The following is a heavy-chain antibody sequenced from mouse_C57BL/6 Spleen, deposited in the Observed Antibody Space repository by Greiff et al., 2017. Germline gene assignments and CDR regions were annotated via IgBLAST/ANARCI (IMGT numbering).Heavy chain of an antibody. J-gene: IGHJ4*01. CDR2: IRSKSNNYAT. D-gene: IGHD1-1*01. CDR3: VREDGKLRYYYAMDY. V-gene: IGHV10-1*01. Sequence: DVQLVESGGGLVQPKGSLKLSCAASGFSFNTYAMNWVRQAPGKGLEWVARIRSKSNNYATYYADSVKDRFTISRDDSESMLYLQMNNLKTEDTAMYYCVREDGKLRYYYAMDYWGQGTSVTVSS. CDR1: GFSFNTYA.